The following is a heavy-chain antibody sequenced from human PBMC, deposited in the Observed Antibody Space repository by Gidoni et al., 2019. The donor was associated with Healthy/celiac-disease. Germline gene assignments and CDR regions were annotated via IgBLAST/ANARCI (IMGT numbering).Heavy chain of an antibody. V-gene: IGHV1-46*01. Sequence: QVQLVQSGAEVKKPGASLKVSCTASGYTFTSYYMHVVRQSPGQGLEWMGIINPRGGSTSYAQKFQGRVTMTRDTSTSTVYMELSSLRSEDTAVYYCARDGGIVVGDIDYWGQGTLVTVSS. J-gene: IGHJ4*02. CDR3: ARDGGIVVGDIDY. CDR2: INPRGGST. CDR1: GYTFTSYY. D-gene: IGHD2-15*01.